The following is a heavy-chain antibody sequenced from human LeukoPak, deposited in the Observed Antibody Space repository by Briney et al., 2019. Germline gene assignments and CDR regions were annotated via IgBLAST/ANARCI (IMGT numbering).Heavy chain of an antibody. D-gene: IGHD6-19*01. CDR1: GFTFSNYA. CDR3: AKEMAVAGFKIDS. CDR2: ISFSGGST. J-gene: IGHJ5*01. Sequence: GGSLRLSCAASGFTFSNYAMSWVRQAPGKGLEWVSTISFSGGSTYSADSVRGRFTISRDNSKSTLSLQMSSLRPEDTALYYCAKEMAVAGFKIDSWGQGTLVTVSS. V-gene: IGHV3-23*01.